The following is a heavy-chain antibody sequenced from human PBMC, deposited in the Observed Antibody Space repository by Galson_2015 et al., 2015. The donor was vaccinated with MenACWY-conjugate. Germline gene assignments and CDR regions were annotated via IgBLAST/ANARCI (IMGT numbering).Heavy chain of an antibody. D-gene: IGHD1-1*01. CDR3: ARDSVTGTTPADY. CDR2: IEQDGSEK. Sequence: SLRLSCAASGFTFSSYWMSWVRQAPGKGLEWVANIEQDGSEKYYVDSVKGRFTISRDNAKNSLYLQMNSLRAEDTAVYYCARDSVTGTTPADYWGQGTLVTVSS. J-gene: IGHJ4*02. CDR1: GFTFSSYW. V-gene: IGHV3-7*03.